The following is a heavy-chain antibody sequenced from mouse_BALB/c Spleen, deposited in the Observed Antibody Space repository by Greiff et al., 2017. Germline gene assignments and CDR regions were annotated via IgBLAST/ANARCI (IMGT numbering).Heavy chain of an antibody. V-gene: IGHV3-8*02. CDR3: ASPFYDYDPLYYAMDY. J-gene: IGHJ4*01. CDR1: GDSITSGY. D-gene: IGHD2-4*01. Sequence: VQLKESGPSLVKPSQTLSLTCSVTGDSITSGYWNWIRKFPGNKLEYMGYISYSGSTYYNPSLKSRISITRDTSKNQYYLQLNSVTTEDTATYYCASPFYDYDPLYYAMDYWGQGTSVTVSS. CDR2: ISYSGST.